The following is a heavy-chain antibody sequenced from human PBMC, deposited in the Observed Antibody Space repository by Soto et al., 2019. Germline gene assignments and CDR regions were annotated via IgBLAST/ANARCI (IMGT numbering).Heavy chain of an antibody. CDR3: AKGDCSGGRCYRGFDY. D-gene: IGHD2-15*01. Sequence: PGGSLRLSCAASGFTFSSYDMSWVGQAPGKGLEWVSGVSASGSITSYADSAKGRFTISRDNAKNTMFLQMNSLRAEDTAVYFCAKGDCSGGRCYRGFDYWGQGTLVTVSS. CDR1: GFTFSSYD. CDR2: VSASGSIT. J-gene: IGHJ4*02. V-gene: IGHV3-23*01.